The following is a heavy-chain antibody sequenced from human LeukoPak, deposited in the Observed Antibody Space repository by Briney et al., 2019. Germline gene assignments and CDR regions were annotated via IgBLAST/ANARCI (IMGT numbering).Heavy chain of an antibody. D-gene: IGHD2-2*03. Sequence: GGSLRLSCAASGFTFSSYWMSWVRQAPGKGLEWVANIKQDGSEKYYVDSVKGRSTISRDNAKNSLYLQMNSLRAEDTAVYYCARVDIVVVPAAMGYYYYYGMDVWGQGTTVTVSS. CDR2: IKQDGSEK. CDR3: ARVDIVVVPAAMGYYYYYGMDV. V-gene: IGHV3-7*03. J-gene: IGHJ6*02. CDR1: GFTFSSYW.